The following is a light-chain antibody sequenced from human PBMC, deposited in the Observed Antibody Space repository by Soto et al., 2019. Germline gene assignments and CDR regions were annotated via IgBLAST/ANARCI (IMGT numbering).Light chain of an antibody. CDR2: DAS. Sequence: DIQMTQSPSTLSACVGDTVTITCRASQTISCWLAWYQQRPGKAPNLLIFDASTWESGVPSRFSGSGSGTTFTLTISSLQSDDFATYYCLQYNGYYRTFGQGTKVDIK. J-gene: IGKJ1*01. V-gene: IGKV1-5*01. CDR1: QTISCW. CDR3: LQYNGYYRT.